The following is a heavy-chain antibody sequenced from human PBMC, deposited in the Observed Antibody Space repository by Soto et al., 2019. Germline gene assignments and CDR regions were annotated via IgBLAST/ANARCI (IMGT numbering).Heavy chain of an antibody. J-gene: IGHJ4*02. V-gene: IGHV3-66*01. Sequence: GGSLRLSCAVSGFTVSSNYMNWVRQAPGKGLEWVSFIYSGGNTYYADSVKGRFTISRDNAKNTLYLQMDSLRVEDTAVYYGAREKAVAGTTFDYWGQGALVTVS. CDR2: IYSGGNT. CDR3: AREKAVAGTTFDY. D-gene: IGHD6-19*01. CDR1: GFTVSSNY.